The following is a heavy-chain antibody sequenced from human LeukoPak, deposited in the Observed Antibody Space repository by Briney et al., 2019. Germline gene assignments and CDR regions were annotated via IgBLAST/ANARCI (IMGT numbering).Heavy chain of an antibody. J-gene: IGHJ6*03. CDR2: ISTSSSYI. V-gene: IGHV3-21*01. D-gene: IGHD1/OR15-1a*01. Sequence: SGGSLRLSCAASGFTFSTYTMNWVRQAPGKGLEWVSFISTSSSYIYYAGSMKGRFTISRDNAKNSLYLQMNSLRAEDTAVYYCARGAADRNNYYYYIDVWGKGTTVTVS. CDR3: ARGAADRNNYYYYIDV. CDR1: GFTFSTYT.